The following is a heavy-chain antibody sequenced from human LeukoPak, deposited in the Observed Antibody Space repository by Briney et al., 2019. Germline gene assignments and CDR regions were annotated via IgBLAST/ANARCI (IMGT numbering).Heavy chain of an antibody. CDR3: GKDYDSSGYYISADY. Sequence: GGSLRLSCAASGFTFTIFGLNWVRQAPGKVPEWVSYIDARSGITYYADSVQGRFTISRDNAQESVFLQMNSLRADDTAVYYCGKDYDSSGYYISADYWGQGTLVTVSS. CDR2: IDARSGIT. J-gene: IGHJ4*02. V-gene: IGHV3-48*01. CDR1: GFTFTIFG. D-gene: IGHD3-22*01.